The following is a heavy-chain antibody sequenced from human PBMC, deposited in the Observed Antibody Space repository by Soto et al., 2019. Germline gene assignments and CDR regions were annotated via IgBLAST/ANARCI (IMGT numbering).Heavy chain of an antibody. J-gene: IGHJ6*02. CDR3: ARDRVAVAESEDYYGMDV. CDR1: GYTLTELS. V-gene: IGHV1-24*01. CDR2: FDPEDGET. D-gene: IGHD6-19*01. Sequence: ASVKVSCKVSGYTLTELSMHWVRQAPGKGLEWMGGFDPEDGETIYAQKFQGRVTMTEDTSTDTAYMGLSSLRSEDTAVYYCARDRVAVAESEDYYGMDVWGQGTTVTVSS.